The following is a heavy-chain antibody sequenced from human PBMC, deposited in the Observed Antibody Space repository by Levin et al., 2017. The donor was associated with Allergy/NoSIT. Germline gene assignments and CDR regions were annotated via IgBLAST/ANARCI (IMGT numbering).Heavy chain of an antibody. CDR2: IKSKTDGGTT. V-gene: IGHV3-15*01. CDR1: GITFSNAW. J-gene: IGHJ4*02. D-gene: IGHD6-13*01. Sequence: GESLKISCSASGITFSNAWISLARPAPGKGLGWVGRIKSKTDGGTTEYAAPVKGRFTISRDDSKNTPYLQMNSLKTEDTAVPFCTTYSSSWYYLDYWGQGTLDTVSS. CDR3: TTYSSSWYYLDY.